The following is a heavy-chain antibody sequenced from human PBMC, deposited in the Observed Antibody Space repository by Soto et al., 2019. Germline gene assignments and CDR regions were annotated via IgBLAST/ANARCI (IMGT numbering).Heavy chain of an antibody. Sequence: ETLSLTCTLSGGSMSSYYWTWIRQPAGKGLEWIGRVYSSGGTHYNSSLKSRVTISLDTSKNQFSLRLISGTAADSAVYYCARCQRFSDWFDPWGQGTLVTVSS. CDR3: ARCQRFSDWFDP. D-gene: IGHD3-3*01. J-gene: IGHJ5*02. CDR1: GGSMSSYY. CDR2: VYSSGGT. V-gene: IGHV4-4*07.